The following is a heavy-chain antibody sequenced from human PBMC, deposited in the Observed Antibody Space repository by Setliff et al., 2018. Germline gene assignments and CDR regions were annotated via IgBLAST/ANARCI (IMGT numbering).Heavy chain of an antibody. Sequence: GSLRLSCVASGYTFSSYAIHWVRQAPGKGLEWVSSISSSSSYIYYADSVKGRFTISRDNAKNSLYLQMNSLRAEDTAVYYCARDGLRYYFDYWGQGTLVTVSS. J-gene: IGHJ4*02. V-gene: IGHV3-21*01. CDR3: ARDGLRYYFDY. CDR2: ISSSSSYI. CDR1: GYTFSSYA. D-gene: IGHD5-12*01.